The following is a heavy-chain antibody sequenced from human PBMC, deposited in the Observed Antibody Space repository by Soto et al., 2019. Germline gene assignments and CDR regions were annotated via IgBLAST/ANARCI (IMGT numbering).Heavy chain of an antibody. CDR1: GFTFSSYG. Sequence: QVQLVESGGGVVQPGRSLRLSCAASGFTFSSYGMHWVRQAPGKGLEWVAVIWYDGSNKYYADSVKGLFTISRDNSKNTLYLQMNSLRAEDTAVYYCAATGDQGYFDLWGRGTLVTVSS. J-gene: IGHJ2*01. D-gene: IGHD7-27*01. CDR3: AATGDQGYFDL. CDR2: IWYDGSNK. V-gene: IGHV3-33*01.